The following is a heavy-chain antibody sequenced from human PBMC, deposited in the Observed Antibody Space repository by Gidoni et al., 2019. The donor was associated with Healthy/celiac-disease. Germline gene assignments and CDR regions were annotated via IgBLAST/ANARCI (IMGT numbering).Heavy chain of an antibody. CDR3: ARRMEYYYDSSGYDH. V-gene: IGHV4-39*01. Sequence: QLQLQQSGPGLVKPSETLSLTCTVYGGSISSSSYYWGWIRQPPGKGLEWIGSIYYSGSTYSNPSLKSRVTISVDTSKNQFSMKLSSVTAADTAGYYCARRMEYYYDSSGYDHWGQGTLVTVSS. CDR1: GGSISSSSYY. CDR2: IYYSGST. J-gene: IGHJ4*02. D-gene: IGHD3-22*01.